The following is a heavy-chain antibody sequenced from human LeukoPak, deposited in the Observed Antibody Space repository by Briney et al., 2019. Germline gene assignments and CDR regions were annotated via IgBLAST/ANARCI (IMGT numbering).Heavy chain of an antibody. V-gene: IGHV1-69*05. D-gene: IGHD6-13*01. J-gene: IGHJ4*02. CDR3: ARVRSHSDIAAAGTFGYYFDY. CDR2: IIPIFGTA. CDR1: GGTFSSYA. Sequence: SVKVSCKASGGTFSSYAISWVRQAPGQGLEWMGGIIPIFGTANYAQKFQGRVTITTDESTSTAYMELSSLRSEDTAVYYCARVRSHSDIAAAGTFGYYFDYWGQGTLVTVSS.